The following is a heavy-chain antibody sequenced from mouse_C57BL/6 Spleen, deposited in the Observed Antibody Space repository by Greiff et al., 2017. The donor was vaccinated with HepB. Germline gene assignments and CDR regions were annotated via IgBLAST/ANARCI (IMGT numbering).Heavy chain of an antibody. CDR3: ARGDYGSSPWFAY. V-gene: IGHV1-55*01. CDR2: IYPGSGST. D-gene: IGHD1-1*01. J-gene: IGHJ3*01. Sequence: QAQLQQPGAELVKPGASVKMSCKASGYTFTSYWITWVKQRPGQGLEWIGDIYPGSGSTNYNEKFKSKATLTVDTSSSTAYMQLSSLTSEDSAVYYCARGDYGSSPWFAYWGQGTLVTVSA. CDR1: GYTFTSYW.